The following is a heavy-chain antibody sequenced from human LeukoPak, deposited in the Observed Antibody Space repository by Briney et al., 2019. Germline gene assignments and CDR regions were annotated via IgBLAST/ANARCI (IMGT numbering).Heavy chain of an antibody. CDR2: IIPIFGTA. CDR3: ARNRRDGYFAGYYYMDV. CDR1: GGTFISYA. V-gene: IGHV1-69*05. D-gene: IGHD5-24*01. J-gene: IGHJ6*03. Sequence: SVKVSCKASGGTFISYAISWVRQAPGQGLEWMGGIIPIFGTANYAQKFQGRVTITTDESTSTAYMEPSSLRSEDTAVYYCARNRRDGYFAGYYYMDVWGKGTTVTVSS.